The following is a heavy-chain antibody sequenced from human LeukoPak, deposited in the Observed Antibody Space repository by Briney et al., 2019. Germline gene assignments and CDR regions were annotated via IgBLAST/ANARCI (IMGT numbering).Heavy chain of an antibody. J-gene: IGHJ4*02. CDR2: IYYSGST. D-gene: IGHD2-2*01. CDR1: GGSISSGDYY. CDR3: SGSVRRGLVVPARVDY. V-gene: IGHV4-30-4*01. Sequence: SETLSLTCTVSGGSISSGDYYWSWIRQPPGKGLEWIGYIYYSGSTYYNPSLKSRVTISVDTSKNQFSLKLSSVTAADTAVYYCSGSVRRGLVVPARVDYWGQGTLVTVSS.